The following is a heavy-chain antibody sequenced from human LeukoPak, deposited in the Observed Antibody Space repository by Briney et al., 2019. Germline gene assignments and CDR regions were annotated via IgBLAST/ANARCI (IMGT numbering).Heavy chain of an antibody. Sequence: GGSLRLSCAASGFTFSRYWMHWVRQAPGRGLVWVSRINGDGSSIRYADSVKGRFTNSRDNAKNTLCLQMNSLRAEDTAVYYCARDYDSSGYYSFQHWGQGTLVTVSS. CDR3: ARDYDSSGYYSFQH. CDR1: GFTFSRYW. V-gene: IGHV3-74*01. D-gene: IGHD3-22*01. CDR2: INGDGSSI. J-gene: IGHJ1*01.